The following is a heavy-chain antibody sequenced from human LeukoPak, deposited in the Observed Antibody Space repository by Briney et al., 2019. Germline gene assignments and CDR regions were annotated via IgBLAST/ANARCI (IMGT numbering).Heavy chain of an antibody. V-gene: IGHV3-74*01. D-gene: IGHD3-16*01. CDR3: ARDLSGGDDY. CDR1: GFTFIRYW. CDR2: INEDGSTI. Sequence: PGGSLRLSCAASGFTFIRYWMHWVRQAPGKGLVWVSRINEDGSTINYADSVKGRFTISIDNAKNTLYLQMSSLRAEDTATYYCARDLSGGDDYWGQGTLVTVSS. J-gene: IGHJ4*02.